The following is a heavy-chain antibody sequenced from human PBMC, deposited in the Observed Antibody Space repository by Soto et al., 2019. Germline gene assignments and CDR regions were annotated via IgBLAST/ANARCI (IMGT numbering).Heavy chain of an antibody. V-gene: IGHV3-23*01. D-gene: IGHD3-22*01. CDR2: ISGSGGST. CDR1: GFTFSSYA. CDR3: AERSSGSPFDY. J-gene: IGHJ4*02. Sequence: EVQLSESGGGLVQPGGSLRLSCAASGFTFSSYARSWVRQAPGKGLEWVSAISGSGGSTYYADSVKGRFTISRDNSKNTLYLQMNSPRAEDTAVYYCAERSSGSPFDYRGQGTLVTVSS.